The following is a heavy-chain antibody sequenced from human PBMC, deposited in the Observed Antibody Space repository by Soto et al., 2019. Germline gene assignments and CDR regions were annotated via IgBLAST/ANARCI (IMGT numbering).Heavy chain of an antibody. Sequence: EVQLVESGGGLVQPGGSLRLSCAASGFTFSSYWMSWVRQAPGKGLAWVANIKQDGSEKYYVDSVKGRFTISRDNAKNSLYLQINSLRAEDTAVYYCARDHEYCSGGSCYTGESGYWGQGTLVTVSS. D-gene: IGHD2-15*01. CDR2: IKQDGSEK. J-gene: IGHJ4*02. V-gene: IGHV3-7*01. CDR1: GFTFSSYW. CDR3: ARDHEYCSGGSCYTGESGY.